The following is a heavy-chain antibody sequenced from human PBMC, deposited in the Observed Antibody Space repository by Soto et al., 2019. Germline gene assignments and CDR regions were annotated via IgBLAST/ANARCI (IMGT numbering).Heavy chain of an antibody. V-gene: IGHV4-61*01. CDR2: IYYSGST. J-gene: IGHJ6*03. CDR3: ARERVGAAGRPWCMDV. Sequence: PSETLSLTCTVSGGSISTSSYYWSWIRQPPGKGLEWIGYIYYSGSTNYNPSLKSRVTISVDTSKNQFSLRLSSVTAADTAVYYCARERVGAAGRPWCMDVWGKGTTVTVSS. D-gene: IGHD6-13*01. CDR1: GGSISTSSYY.